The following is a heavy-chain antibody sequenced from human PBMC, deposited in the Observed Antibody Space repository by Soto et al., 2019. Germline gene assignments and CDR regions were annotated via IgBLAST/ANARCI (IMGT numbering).Heavy chain of an antibody. J-gene: IGHJ6*02. CDR3: AKEAAAGPSSYYYYGMDV. CDR1: GFTFDDYT. V-gene: IGHV3-43*01. D-gene: IGHD6-25*01. CDR2: ISWDGGST. Sequence: GGSLRLSCAASGFTFDDYTMHWVRQAPGKGLEWVSLISWDGGSTYYADSVKGRFTISRDNSKNSLYLQMNSLRTEDTALYYCAKEAAAGPSSYYYYGMDVWGQGTTVTVSS.